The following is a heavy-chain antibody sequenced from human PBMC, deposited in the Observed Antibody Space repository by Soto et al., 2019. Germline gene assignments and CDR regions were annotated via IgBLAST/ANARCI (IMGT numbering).Heavy chain of an antibody. CDR2: MNPNSGNT. D-gene: IGHD1-1*01. Sequence: QVQLVQSGAEVKKPGASVKVSCKASGYTFTSYDINWVRQATGQGIEWMGWMNPNSGNTGYAQKFQRRVYMARNTSISTGYMELSRLRSEDTAVYYCARERYLAADYWGQGTLVTVSS. V-gene: IGHV1-8*01. CDR1: GYTFTSYD. CDR3: ARERYLAADY. J-gene: IGHJ4*02.